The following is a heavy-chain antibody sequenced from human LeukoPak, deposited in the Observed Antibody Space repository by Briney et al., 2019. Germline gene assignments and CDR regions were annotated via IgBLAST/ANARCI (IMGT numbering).Heavy chain of an antibody. Sequence: SETLSLTCTVSGGSISSGDYYWSWIRQHPGKGLEWIGYIYYSGTTYYNPSLKSRVTISLDTTKNQFSLKLSSVTAADTAVYYCARDQEDSGTDYWGQGTLVTVSS. CDR2: IYYSGTT. V-gene: IGHV4-31*03. D-gene: IGHD3-10*01. CDR1: GGSISSGDYY. CDR3: ARDQEDSGTDY. J-gene: IGHJ4*02.